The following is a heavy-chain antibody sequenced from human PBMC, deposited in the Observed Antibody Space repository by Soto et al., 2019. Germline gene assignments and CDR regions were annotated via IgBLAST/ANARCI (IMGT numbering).Heavy chain of an antibody. V-gene: IGHV3-30-3*01. CDR3: ARDTTMVRGPSGGYYNYYGMDV. D-gene: IGHD3-10*01. CDR1: GFTFSSYA. J-gene: IGHJ6*02. CDR2: ISYDGSNK. Sequence: GGSLRLSCAASGFTFSSYAMHWVRQAPGKGLEWVAVISYDGSNKYYADSVKGRFTISRDNSKNTLYLQMNSLRAEDTAVYYCARDTTMVRGPSGGYYNYYGMDVWGQGTTVTVSS.